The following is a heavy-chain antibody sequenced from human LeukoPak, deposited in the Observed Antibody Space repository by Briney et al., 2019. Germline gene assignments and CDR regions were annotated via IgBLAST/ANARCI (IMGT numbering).Heavy chain of an antibody. D-gene: IGHD3-3*01. V-gene: IGHV3-7*01. Sequence: GGSLRLSCAASGFIFTNYFMSWVRQAPGKGLEWVASIKHDGSEKYYVDSVRGRFTISRDNTMNSLYLQMSSLRAEDTAVYYCATDRGWRTSGYYLYYLEYWGQGTLVTYSS. CDR2: IKHDGSEK. CDR3: ATDRGWRTSGYYLYYLEY. J-gene: IGHJ4*02. CDR1: GFIFTNYF.